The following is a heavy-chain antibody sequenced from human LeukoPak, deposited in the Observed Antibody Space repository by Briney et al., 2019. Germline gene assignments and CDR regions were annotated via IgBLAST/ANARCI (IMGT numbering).Heavy chain of an antibody. CDR1: GYSYTSYW. V-gene: IGHV5-51*01. D-gene: IGHD6-19*01. J-gene: IGHJ3*02. CDR2: IYPGDSDT. CDR3: ARPSRGIAVAEGAFDI. Sequence: GESLKISCKGSGYSYTSYWIGWVRQMPGKGLEWMGIIYPGDSDTRYSPSFQGQVTISADKSISTAYLQWSSLKASDTAMYYCARPSRGIAVAEGAFDIWGQGTMVTVSS.